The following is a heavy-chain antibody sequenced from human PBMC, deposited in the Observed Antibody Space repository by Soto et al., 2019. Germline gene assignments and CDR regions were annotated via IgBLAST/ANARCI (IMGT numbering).Heavy chain of an antibody. D-gene: IGHD3-10*01. Sequence: GGSLRLSCAASGFTFGSYWMSWVRQAPGKGLEWLATIKWDASEKKYVDSVKGRFTMSRDNAKNSLYLQMDSLRAEDTAVYYCARDSRYGSGPSVNHYLDYWGHGTLVTVSS. J-gene: IGHJ4*01. CDR3: ARDSRYGSGPSVNHYLDY. V-gene: IGHV3-7*01. CDR2: IKWDASEK. CDR1: GFTFGSYW.